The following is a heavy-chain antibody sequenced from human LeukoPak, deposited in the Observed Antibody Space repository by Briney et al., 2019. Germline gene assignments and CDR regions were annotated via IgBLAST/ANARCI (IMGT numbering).Heavy chain of an antibody. CDR1: GGSFSGYY. CDR3: ARGDAAGVGGY. V-gene: IGHV4-34*01. Sequence: SETLSLTCAVSGGSFSGYYWSWIRQPPGKGLEWIGEINHSGSTNYNPSLKSRVTVSVDTSKNQFSLKLSSVTAADTAVYYCARGDAAGVGGYWGQGTLVSVSS. J-gene: IGHJ4*02. D-gene: IGHD6-13*01. CDR2: INHSGST.